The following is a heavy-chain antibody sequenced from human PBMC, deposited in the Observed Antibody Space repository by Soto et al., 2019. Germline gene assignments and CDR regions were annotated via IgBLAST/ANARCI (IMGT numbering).Heavy chain of an antibody. D-gene: IGHD2-2*01. V-gene: IGHV3-23*01. CDR2: ISGSGGST. CDR3: AKDLRDIVVVPAPADY. J-gene: IGHJ4*02. Sequence: PGGSLRLSCAASGFTFSSYAMSRVRQAPGKGLEWVSAISGSGGSTYYADSVKGRFTISRDNSKNTLYLQMNSLRAEDTAVYYCAKDLRDIVVVPAPADYWGQGTLVTVSS. CDR1: GFTFSSYA.